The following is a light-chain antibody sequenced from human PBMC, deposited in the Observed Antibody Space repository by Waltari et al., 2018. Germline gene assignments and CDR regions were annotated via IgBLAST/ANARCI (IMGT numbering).Light chain of an antibody. CDR3: QQHNNWPPDT. J-gene: IGKJ2*01. Sequence: ELVMTQSPATLSVSPGERATISCRASQSISSNLAWYQQKPGQAPRLLIYGASTRATGVPARFSGSGSGTEFTLTISSMKSEDFAVYYCQQHNNWPPDTFGQGTKLEIK. V-gene: IGKV3-15*01. CDR1: QSISSN. CDR2: GAS.